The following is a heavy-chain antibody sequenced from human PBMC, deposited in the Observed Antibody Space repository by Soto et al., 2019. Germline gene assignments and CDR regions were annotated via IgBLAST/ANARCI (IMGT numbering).Heavy chain of an antibody. CDR3: ARDLVEMATMARLYAFDI. CDR2: INPSGGST. D-gene: IGHD5-12*01. J-gene: IGHJ3*02. CDR1: GYTFTSYY. V-gene: IGHV1-46*01. Sequence: ASVKVSCKASGYTFTSYYMHWVRQAPGQGLEWMGIINPSGGSTSYAQKFQGRVTMTRDTSTSTVYMELSSLRSEDTAVYYCARDLVEMATMARLYAFDIWGQGTMVTVSS.